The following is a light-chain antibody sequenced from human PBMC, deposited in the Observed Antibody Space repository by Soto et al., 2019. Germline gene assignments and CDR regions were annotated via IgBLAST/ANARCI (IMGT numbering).Light chain of an antibody. CDR3: CSFAGSRPLV. V-gene: IGLV2-23*01. J-gene: IGLJ2*01. CDR2: EDT. CDR1: SSDVGSYNL. Sequence: QSVLTQPASVSGSPGQSITISCTGTSSDVGSYNLVSWYQQHPGKAPKLMIYEDTKRPSGVSIRFSGSKSGNMASLTISGLQAEDEADYSCCSFAGSRPLVFGGGTKVTVL.